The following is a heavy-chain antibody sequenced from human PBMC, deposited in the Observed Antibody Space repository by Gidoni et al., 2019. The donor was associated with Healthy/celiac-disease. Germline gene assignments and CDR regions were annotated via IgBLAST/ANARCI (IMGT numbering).Heavy chain of an antibody. CDR3: ARGRVTMVRGVIKKYYYYYGMDV. V-gene: IGHV4-34*01. CDR1: GGSFSGYY. D-gene: IGHD3-10*01. Sequence: QVQLQQWGAGLLKPSETLSLTCAVYGGSFSGYYWSWIRQPPGKGLEWIGEINHSGSTNYNPSLKSRVTISVDTSKNQFSLKLSSVTAADTAVYYCARGRVTMVRGVIKKYYYYYGMDVWGQGTTVTVSS. CDR2: INHSGST. J-gene: IGHJ6*02.